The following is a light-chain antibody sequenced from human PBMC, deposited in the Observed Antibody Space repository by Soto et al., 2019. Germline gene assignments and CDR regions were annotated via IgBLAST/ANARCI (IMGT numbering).Light chain of an antibody. Sequence: QSVRTQPPSASGSPGQSVTISCTGTSSDVGGYNYVSWYQQHPGKAPKLMIYEVSKRPSGVPDRFSGSKSGNTASLTVSGLQAEDEADYYCSSYAGSNNLGVFGGGTKLTVL. V-gene: IGLV2-8*01. CDR2: EVS. CDR3: SSYAGSNNLGV. J-gene: IGLJ2*01. CDR1: SSDVGGYNY.